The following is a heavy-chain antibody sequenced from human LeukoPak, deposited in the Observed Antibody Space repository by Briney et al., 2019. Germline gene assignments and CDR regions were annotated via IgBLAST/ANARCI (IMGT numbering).Heavy chain of an antibody. CDR1: GFTFSTFA. D-gene: IGHD1-7*01. CDR3: VRDRNYFEALQRSY. V-gene: IGHV3-23*01. J-gene: IGHJ4*02. CDR2: ITGVGDTT. Sequence: GGSLRLSCAASGFTFSTFAMSWVRQDPGRGLEWVSSITGVGDTTYYPESVKGRFTIPRDNSKSTLYLQMNSLRVEDTAVYFCVRDRNYFEALQRSYWGQGTLVTVSS.